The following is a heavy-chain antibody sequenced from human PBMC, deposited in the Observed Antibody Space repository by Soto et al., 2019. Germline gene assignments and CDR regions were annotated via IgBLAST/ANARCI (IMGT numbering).Heavy chain of an antibody. CDR2: ISGSGGST. V-gene: IGHV3-23*01. D-gene: IGHD6-13*01. CDR3: AKRYSSSWLGSGTGPTLFDP. J-gene: IGHJ5*02. CDR1: GFTFSSYA. Sequence: PSETLSLTCSVSGFTFSSYAMSWVRQAPGKGLEWVSAISGSGGSTYYADSVKGRFTISRDNSKNTLYLQMNSLRAEDTAVYYCAKRYSSSWLGSGTGPTLFDPWGQGTLVTVSS.